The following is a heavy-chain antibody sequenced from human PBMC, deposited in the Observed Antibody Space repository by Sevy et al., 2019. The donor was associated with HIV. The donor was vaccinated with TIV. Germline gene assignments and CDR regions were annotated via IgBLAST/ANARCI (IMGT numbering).Heavy chain of an antibody. CDR3: GRALGYCAINSCYGGAVNAFDL. CDR2: ISWNSGAM. D-gene: IGHD2-2*01. J-gene: IGHJ3*01. CDR1: GFTFSDYA. Sequence: GGSLRLSCAASGFTFSDYAMHWVRQVPGKGLEWVSGISWNSGAMGYADSVQGRFTISRDNAKNSLYLQMISVRAEDTALYYCGRALGYCAINSCYGGAVNAFDLWGQGTMVTVSS. V-gene: IGHV3-9*01.